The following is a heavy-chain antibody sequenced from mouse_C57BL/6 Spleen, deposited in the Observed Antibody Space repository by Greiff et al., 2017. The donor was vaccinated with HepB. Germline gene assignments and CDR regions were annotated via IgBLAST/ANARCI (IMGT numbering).Heavy chain of an antibody. CDR1: GYAFSSSW. CDR3: ARSGYSLDD. Sequence: VQLQQSGPELVKPGASVKLSCKASGYAFSSSWMTWVKQRPGKGLEWIGRIYPGDGDTNYNEKFKGKATVTADKSSSTAYMQLSSLTSEDSAVYCCARSGYSLDDWGKGTTLTVSS. J-gene: IGHJ2*01. CDR2: IYPGDGDT. D-gene: IGHD1-1*01. V-gene: IGHV1-82*01.